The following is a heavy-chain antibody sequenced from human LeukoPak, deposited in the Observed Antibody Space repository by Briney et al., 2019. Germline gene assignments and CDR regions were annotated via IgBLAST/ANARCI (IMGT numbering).Heavy chain of an antibody. CDR2: ISSSSSYI. CDR3: ARGLHLYGMDV. D-gene: IGHD4-11*01. CDR1: GFTFSSYS. Sequence: GGSLRLSYAASGFTFSSYSMNWVRQAPGKGLEWVSSISSSSSYIYYADSVKGRFTISRDNAKNSLYLQMNSLRAEDTAVYYCARGLHLYGMDVWGQGTTVTVSS. J-gene: IGHJ6*02. V-gene: IGHV3-21*01.